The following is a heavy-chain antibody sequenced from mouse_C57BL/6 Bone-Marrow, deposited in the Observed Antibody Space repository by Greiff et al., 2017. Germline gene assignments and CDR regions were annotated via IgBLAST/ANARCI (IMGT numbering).Heavy chain of an antibody. CDR2: IYPRSGNT. D-gene: IGHD1-1*01. CDR3: ASLDYYGSSFDY. CDR1: GYTFTSYG. J-gene: IGHJ2*01. V-gene: IGHV1-81*01. Sequence: VQLQQSGAELARPGASVKLSCKASGYTFTSYGISWVKQRTGQGLEWIGEIYPRSGNTYYNEKFKGKATLTADKSSSTAYMELRSLTSEDSAVFFCASLDYYGSSFDYWGQGTTLTVSS.